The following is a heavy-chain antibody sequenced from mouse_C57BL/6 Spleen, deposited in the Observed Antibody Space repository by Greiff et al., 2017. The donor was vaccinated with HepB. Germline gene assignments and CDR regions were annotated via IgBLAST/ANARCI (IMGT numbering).Heavy chain of an antibody. Sequence: LVESGAELVRPGASVTLSCKASGYTFTDYEMHWVKQTPVHGLEWIGAIDPETGGTAYNQKFKGKAILTADKSSSTAYMELRSLTSEDSAVYYCTKKGITTAPFAYWGQGTLVTVSA. CDR2: IDPETGGT. V-gene: IGHV1-15*01. J-gene: IGHJ3*01. D-gene: IGHD1-1*01. CDR1: GYTFTDYE. CDR3: TKKGITTAPFAY.